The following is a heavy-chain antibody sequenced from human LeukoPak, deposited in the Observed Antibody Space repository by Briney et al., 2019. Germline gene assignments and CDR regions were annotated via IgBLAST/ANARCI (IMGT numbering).Heavy chain of an antibody. CDR3: ARDGGSESYAFDY. V-gene: IGHV3-30*02. D-gene: IGHD3-10*01. CDR1: GFTFSRYG. CDR2: ISDSGGDK. J-gene: IGHJ4*02. Sequence: GGSLRLSCAASGFTFSRYGFHWVRQAPGKGLKWVAFISDSGGDKWYADSVKGRLTISRDKSKNTVNLQMSSLRVEDTALYYCARDGGSESYAFDYWGQGTQVTVSS.